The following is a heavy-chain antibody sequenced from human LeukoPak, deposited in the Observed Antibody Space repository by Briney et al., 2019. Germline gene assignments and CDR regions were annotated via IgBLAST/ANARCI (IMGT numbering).Heavy chain of an antibody. D-gene: IGHD6-19*01. CDR2: ISAYNGNT. J-gene: IGHJ4*02. CDR1: GYTFPSYG. V-gene: IGHV1-18*01. CDR3: SRVVRDDSGWYVGTGFDY. Sequence: GSVQVSCKASGYTFPSYGISWLRQPAGQGLEWMGWISAYNGNTNNARKLQGRVTMTTDTSASTADMERRRLRSDDTAVYYCSRVVRDDSGWYVGTGFDYWGQGTLVTVSS.